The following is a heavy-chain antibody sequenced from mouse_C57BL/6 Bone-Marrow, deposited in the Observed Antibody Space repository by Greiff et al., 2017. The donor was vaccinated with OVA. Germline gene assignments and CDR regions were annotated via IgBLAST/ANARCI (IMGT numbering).Heavy chain of an antibody. D-gene: IGHD2-1*01. CDR3: AWDGNPWFAY. CDR1: GYTFTSYW. CDR2: IHPNSGST. J-gene: IGHJ3*01. V-gene: IGHV1-64*01. Sequence: QVQLQQPGAELVKPGASVKLSCKASGYTFTSYWMHWVKQRPGQGLEWIGMIHPNSGSTNYNEKFKSKATLTVDKSSSTAYMQLSSLTSEVSAVYYCAWDGNPWFAYWGQGTLVTVSA.